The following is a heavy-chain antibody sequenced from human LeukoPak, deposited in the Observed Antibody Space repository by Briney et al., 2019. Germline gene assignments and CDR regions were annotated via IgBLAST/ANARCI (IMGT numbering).Heavy chain of an antibody. V-gene: IGHV1-2*02. J-gene: IGHJ4*02. CDR1: AYTFSAYY. CDR3: ADEFGLKWLAD. CDR2: INPNNGGT. D-gene: IGHD6-19*01. Sequence: ASVKVSCKASAYTFSAYYMHWVRQAPGHGLGWMGWINPNNGGTNYAQKFQGRVTMTRDTSISTAYMELSRLRSDDTAIYYCADEFGLKWLADWGQGTLVTVSS.